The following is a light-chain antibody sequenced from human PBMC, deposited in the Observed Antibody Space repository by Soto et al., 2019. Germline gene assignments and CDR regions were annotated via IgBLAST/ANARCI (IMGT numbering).Light chain of an antibody. V-gene: IGKV3-11*01. CDR3: QQLSIYPLT. CDR2: DSS. Sequence: EVVVTQSPSTLSVSPGERATLSCRASQSLSSSLAWYQQKPGQAPRLLIYDSSTRATGIPVRFSGSGSGADFTLTISSLQPEDSATYYCQQLSIYPLTFGGGTKVDIK. J-gene: IGKJ4*01. CDR1: QSLSSS.